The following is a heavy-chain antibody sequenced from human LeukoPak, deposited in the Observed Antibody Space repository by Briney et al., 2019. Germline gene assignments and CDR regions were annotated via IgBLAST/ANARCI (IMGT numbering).Heavy chain of an antibody. CDR1: GFTFSSCA. V-gene: IGHV3-23*01. Sequence: PGGSLRLSCAASGFTFSSCAMTWVRQATGKGLEWVSSISGSGATTYYADSVKGRFTISRDNSTNTVYLHMYSLRAEDTAVYYCAKDQSRVGASDPFDYWGQGMQVGVSS. CDR2: ISGSGATT. J-gene: IGHJ4*02. CDR3: AKDQSRVGASDPFDY. D-gene: IGHD1-26*01.